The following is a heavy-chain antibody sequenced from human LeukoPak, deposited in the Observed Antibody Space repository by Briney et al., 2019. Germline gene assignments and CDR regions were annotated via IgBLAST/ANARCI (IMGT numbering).Heavy chain of an antibody. J-gene: IGHJ3*02. V-gene: IGHV3-30-3*01. D-gene: IGHD1-26*01. Sequence: GGSLRLSCAASGFTFSSYAMHWVRQAPGKGLEWVAVISYDGSNKYYADSVKGRFTISRDNSKNTLYLQMNSLRAEDTAVYYCARDGGYLDAFDIWGQGTMVTVSS. CDR1: GFTFSSYA. CDR2: ISYDGSNK. CDR3: ARDGGYLDAFDI.